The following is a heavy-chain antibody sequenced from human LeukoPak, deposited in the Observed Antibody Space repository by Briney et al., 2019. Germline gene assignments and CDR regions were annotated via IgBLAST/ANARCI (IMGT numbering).Heavy chain of an antibody. CDR1: GFTFSSYA. CDR3: AKGGVAYYDSSGPDY. V-gene: IGHV3-23*01. CDR2: ISGSGGST. Sequence: GGSLRLSCAASGFTFSSYAMSWVRQAPGKGLEWVSAISGSGGSTYYADSVKGRFTISRDNSKNTLYLQMNSLRAEGTAVYYCAKGGVAYYDSSGPDYWGQGTLVTVSS. D-gene: IGHD3-22*01. J-gene: IGHJ4*02.